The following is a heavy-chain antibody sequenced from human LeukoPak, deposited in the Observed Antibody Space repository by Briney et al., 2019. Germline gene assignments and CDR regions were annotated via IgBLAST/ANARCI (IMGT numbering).Heavy chain of an antibody. V-gene: IGHV1-18*01. CDR3: ARGYDFHDAFDI. J-gene: IGHJ3*02. CDR1: GYTFTIYG. Sequence: ASVTVSFKASGYTFTIYGFTWVRQAPGQGLEWVGWISAYNGNTNYAQKLQGRVTMTTDTSTSTAYMELRSLRSDDTAVYYCARGYDFHDAFDIWGQGTMVTVSS. CDR2: ISAYNGNT. D-gene: IGHD3/OR15-3a*01.